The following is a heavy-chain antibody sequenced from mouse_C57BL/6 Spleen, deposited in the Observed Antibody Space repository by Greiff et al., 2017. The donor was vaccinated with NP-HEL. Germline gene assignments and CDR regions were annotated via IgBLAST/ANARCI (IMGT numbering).Heavy chain of an antibody. CDR1: GYTFTDYE. V-gene: IGHV1-15*01. J-gene: IGHJ2*01. CDR3: TKSVGSRPDFGY. Sequence: VQLQQSGAELVRPGASVTLSCKASGYTFTDYEMHWVKQTPVHGLEWIGAIDPETGGTAYNQKFKGKAILTADKSSSTAYMQLRSLTSEDSAVYYCTKSVGSRPDFGYWGQGTTLTVSS. CDR2: IDPETGGT. D-gene: IGHD1-1*01.